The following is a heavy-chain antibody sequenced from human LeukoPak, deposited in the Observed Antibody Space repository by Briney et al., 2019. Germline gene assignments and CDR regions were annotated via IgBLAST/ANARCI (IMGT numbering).Heavy chain of an antibody. J-gene: IGHJ6*02. CDR2: ISGDGGST. D-gene: IGHD2-15*01. V-gene: IGHV3-43*02. Sequence: GGSLRLSCAASGFTFDDYAMHCVRQAPGKGLEWVSLISGDGGSTYYADSVKGRFTISRDNSKNSLYLQMNSLRTEDTSLYYCAKDGCSGGACYSFGFYYVMDVCGQGTTVTVSS. CDR3: AKDGCSGGACYSFGFYYVMDV. CDR1: GFTFDDYA.